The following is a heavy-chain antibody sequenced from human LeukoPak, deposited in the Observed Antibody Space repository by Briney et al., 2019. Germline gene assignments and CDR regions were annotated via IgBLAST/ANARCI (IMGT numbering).Heavy chain of an antibody. D-gene: IGHD3-9*01. CDR1: GFAFSSYA. J-gene: IGHJ4*02. Sequence: GPLPLSCAASGFAFSSYAMSWVRPAPGRGLGWVSAISGAAGSAYYADSVRGRFTISRDNSQKTLYLQISSLRSEDTAVYYCAKDAIRGHYATDWYFDYWGRGTLVAVSS. CDR2: ISGAAGSA. CDR3: AKDAIRGHYATDWYFDY. V-gene: IGHV3-23*01.